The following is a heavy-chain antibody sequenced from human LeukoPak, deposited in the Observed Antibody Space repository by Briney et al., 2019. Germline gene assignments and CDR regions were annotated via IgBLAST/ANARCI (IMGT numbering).Heavy chain of an antibody. CDR2: IKEDGSDK. CDR3: AREGGYGDYDY. V-gene: IGHV3-7*01. CDR1: GFTVSSNY. J-gene: IGHJ4*02. D-gene: IGHD4-17*01. Sequence: GGSLRLSCAASGFTVSSNYMSWVRQAPGKGLEWVANIKEDGSDKNYVDSVKGRLTISRDNAKNSLYLHINSLRAEDTAVYYCAREGGYGDYDYWGQGTLVTVSS.